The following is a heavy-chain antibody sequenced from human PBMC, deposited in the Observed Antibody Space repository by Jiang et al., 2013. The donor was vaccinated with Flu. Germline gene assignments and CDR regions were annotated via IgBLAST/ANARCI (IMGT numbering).Heavy chain of an antibody. J-gene: IGHJ4*02. CDR1: GGSFTSYT. V-gene: IGHV1-69*02. Sequence: GAEVKKPGSSVKVSCEASGGSFTSYTITWVRQAPGQGLEWMGRIIPIVGITRYAQKFQGRVTITADRFTNTAYMELSSLRSEDTAVYFCAGSRDYYDSSDLFDYWGQGTLVTVSS. CDR2: IIPIVGIT. D-gene: IGHD3-22*01. CDR3: AGSRDYYDSSDLFDY.